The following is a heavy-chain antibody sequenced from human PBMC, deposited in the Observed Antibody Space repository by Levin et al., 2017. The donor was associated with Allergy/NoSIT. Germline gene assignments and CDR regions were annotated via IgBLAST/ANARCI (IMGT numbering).Heavy chain of an antibody. CDR1: GFTFSSYG. CDR2: IWYDGSNK. D-gene: IGHD6-19*01. CDR3: ARGIAVAAPADY. J-gene: IGHJ4*02. Sequence: PGGSLRLSCAASGFTFSSYGMHWVRQAPGKGLEWVAVIWYDGSNKYYADSVKGRFTISRDNSKNTLYLQMNSLRAEDTAVYYCARGIAVAAPADYWGQGTLVTVSS. V-gene: IGHV3-33*01.